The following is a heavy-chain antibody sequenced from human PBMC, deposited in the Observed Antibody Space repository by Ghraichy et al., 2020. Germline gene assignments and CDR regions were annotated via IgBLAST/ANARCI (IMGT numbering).Heavy chain of an antibody. J-gene: IGHJ4*02. V-gene: IGHV4-38-2*02. CDR2: IYHSGST. D-gene: IGHD5-12*01. Sequence: SQTLSLTCTVSGYSISSGYYWGWIRQPPGKGLEWIGSIYHSGSTYYNPSLKSRVTISVDTSKNQFSLKLSSVTAADTAVYYCARGSGGYENDYWGQGTLVTVSS. CDR3: ARGSGGYENDY. CDR1: GYSISSGYY.